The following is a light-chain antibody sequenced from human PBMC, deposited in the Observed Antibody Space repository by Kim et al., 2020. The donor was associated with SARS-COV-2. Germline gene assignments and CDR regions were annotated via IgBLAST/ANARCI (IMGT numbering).Light chain of an antibody. Sequence: SYELTQPPSVSVSPGQTARITCSGGALPKKYAYWYQQKPGQAPVLVIYENRERPSGVPERFSGSSSGTMATLTISGAQAEDEADYYCYSTDSSGNHWVFGGGTQLTVL. CDR1: ALPKKY. J-gene: IGLJ3*02. CDR2: ENR. V-gene: IGLV3-10*01. CDR3: YSTDSSGNHWV.